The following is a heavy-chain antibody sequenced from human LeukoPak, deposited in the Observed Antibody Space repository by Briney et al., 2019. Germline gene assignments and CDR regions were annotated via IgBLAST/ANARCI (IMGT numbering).Heavy chain of an antibody. D-gene: IGHD6-13*01. V-gene: IGHV3-21*01. J-gene: IGHJ4*02. Sequence: PGGSLRLSCAASGFTFSSYSMNLVRQAPGKGLEWVSSISSSSSYIYYAESVKGRFTISRDNAKNSLYLQMNSLRAEDTAVYYCASSEEFGAAEDYWGQGTLVTVSS. CDR1: GFTFSSYS. CDR2: ISSSSSYI. CDR3: ASSEEFGAAEDY.